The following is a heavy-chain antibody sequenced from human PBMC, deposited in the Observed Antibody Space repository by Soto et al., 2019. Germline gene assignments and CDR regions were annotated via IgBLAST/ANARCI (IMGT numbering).Heavy chain of an antibody. CDR2: INPNSGGT. J-gene: IGHJ6*02. Sequence: APVKLSCKASGDTFTGSYMHWVRQAPGQGLEWMGWINPNSGGTNYAQKFQGWVTMTRDTSISTAYMELSRLRSDDTAVYYCAISLGSSTDYYYYYGMDVWGQGTTVTVSS. D-gene: IGHD3-16*02. CDR1: GDTFTGSY. V-gene: IGHV1-2*04. CDR3: AISLGSSTDYYYYYGMDV.